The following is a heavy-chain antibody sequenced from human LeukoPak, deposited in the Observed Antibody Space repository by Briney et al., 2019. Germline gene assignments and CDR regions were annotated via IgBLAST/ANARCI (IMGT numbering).Heavy chain of an antibody. Sequence: GASVKVSCKASGYTFTSYAMNWVRQAPGQGLEWMGWINTNTGNPMYAQGFTGRFVFSLDTSVSTAYLQISSLKAEDTAVYYCARDLSIAALYGMDVWGQGTTVTVSS. CDR3: ARDLSIAALYGMDV. V-gene: IGHV7-4-1*02. CDR1: GYTFTSYA. J-gene: IGHJ6*02. CDR2: INTNTGNP. D-gene: IGHD6-6*01.